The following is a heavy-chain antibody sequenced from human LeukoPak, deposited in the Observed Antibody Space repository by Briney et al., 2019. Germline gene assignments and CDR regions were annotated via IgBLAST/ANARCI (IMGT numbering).Heavy chain of an antibody. CDR3: AKDGYCSSTSCLPLLNYYYYGMDV. D-gene: IGHD2-2*03. J-gene: IGHJ6*02. CDR1: GFTFSSYG. Sequence: GRSLRLSCAASGFTFSSYGMHWVRQAPGKGLEWVAVISYDGSNKYYADSVKGRFTISRDNSKNTLYLQMNSLRAGDTAVYYCAKDGYCSSTSCLPLLNYYYYGMDVWGQGTTVTVSS. CDR2: ISYDGSNK. V-gene: IGHV3-30*18.